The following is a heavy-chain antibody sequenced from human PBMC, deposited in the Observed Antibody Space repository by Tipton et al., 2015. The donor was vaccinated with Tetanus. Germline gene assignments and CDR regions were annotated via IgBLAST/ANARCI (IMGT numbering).Heavy chain of an antibody. J-gene: IGHJ6*02. CDR1: GFTFDDYT. Sequence: SLRLSCAASGFTFDDYTMHWVRQAPGKGLEWVSLISWDGGSTYYADSVKGRFTISRDNSKNSLYLQMSSLRTEDTALYYCAKDTSMLAAAGTGYGMDVWGQGTTVTVSS. CDR3: AKDTSMLAAAGTGYGMDV. CDR2: ISWDGGST. D-gene: IGHD6-13*01. V-gene: IGHV3-43*01.